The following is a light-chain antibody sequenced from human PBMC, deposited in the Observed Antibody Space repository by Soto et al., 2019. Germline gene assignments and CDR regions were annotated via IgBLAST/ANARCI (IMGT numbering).Light chain of an antibody. J-gene: IGKJ1*01. CDR1: QSLLNSNGYNY. CDR2: LGS. V-gene: IGKV2-28*01. Sequence: DIVMTQSPLSLPVTPGEPASISCRSSQSLLNSNGYNYLDWYLQKSGQSPQLLIFLGSTRASGVPDRFNGSGSGTDFTLKIRRVEAEDVGVYYCMQPLHTPWTFGQGTKVEIK. CDR3: MQPLHTPWT.